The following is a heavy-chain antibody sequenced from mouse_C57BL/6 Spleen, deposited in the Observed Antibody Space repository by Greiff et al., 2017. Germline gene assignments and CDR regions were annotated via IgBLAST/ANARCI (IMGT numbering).Heavy chain of an antibody. J-gene: IGHJ2*01. CDR3: ATRVYSVVRYFDY. CDR1: GFTFNNYY. D-gene: IGHD1-1*01. CDR2: IDPANGNT. V-gene: IGHV14-3*01. Sequence: EVQLQESVAELVRPGASVKLSCTASGFTFNNYYMDWVKQRPEEGLEWIGRIDPANGNTKSAQKFKGKPTMTADTSSNTAYMQLSSLTSEDTAIYSDATRVYSVVRYFDYWGQGTTLTVSS.